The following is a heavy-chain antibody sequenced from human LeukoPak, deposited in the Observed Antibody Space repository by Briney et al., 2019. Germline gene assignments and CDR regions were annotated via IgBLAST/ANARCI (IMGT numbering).Heavy chain of an antibody. V-gene: IGHV3-30*02. CDR1: GFTFSRYG. Sequence: AGRSLRLSCAASGFTFSRYGMHWVRQAPGKGLEWVAFIRYDGSNKYYADSVKGRFTISRDNSKNTLYLQMNSLRAEDTAVYYCARPARLYCSGGSCYAGYYGMDVWGQGTTVTVSS. CDR2: IRYDGSNK. D-gene: IGHD2-15*01. CDR3: ARPARLYCSGGSCYAGYYGMDV. J-gene: IGHJ6*02.